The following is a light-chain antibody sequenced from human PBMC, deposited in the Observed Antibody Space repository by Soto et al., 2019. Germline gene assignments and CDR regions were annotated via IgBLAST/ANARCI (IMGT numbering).Light chain of an antibody. V-gene: IGKV1D-12*01. CDR1: QDISRW. CDR2: AAS. J-gene: IGKJ1*01. Sequence: DIQMTQSPSSVSASVGDRVTITCRASQDISRWLAWYQQKPGKAPNLLIYAASSLQRAVPSRFSGSGSGTDFTLTISRLQTEDFATYYCQQANSFPWTFGQGTKVEIK. CDR3: QQANSFPWT.